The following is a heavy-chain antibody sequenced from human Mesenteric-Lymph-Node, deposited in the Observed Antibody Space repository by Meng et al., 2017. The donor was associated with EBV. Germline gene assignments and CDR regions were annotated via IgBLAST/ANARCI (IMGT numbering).Heavy chain of an antibody. CDR1: GGSIISGGYS. D-gene: IGHD1-26*01. J-gene: IGHJ4*02. CDR3: ARSAGGDYFDY. CDR2: IYHSGTT. Sequence: QLQLQGSGSGLVKPSQTLSLTCAVSGGSIISGGYSWSWIRQAPGKGLEWIGFIYHSGTTYLNPSLRSRVNLSVDTSKNQFSLNLRSVSAADTAIYYCARSAGGDYFDYWGQGTLVTVFS. V-gene: IGHV4-30-2*01.